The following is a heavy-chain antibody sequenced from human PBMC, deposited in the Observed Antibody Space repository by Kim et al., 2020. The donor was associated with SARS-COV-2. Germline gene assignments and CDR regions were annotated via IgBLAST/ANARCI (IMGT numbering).Heavy chain of an antibody. CDR2: IRSSTTDI. Sequence: GGSLRLSCAASGFTFSAYTINWVRQAPGKGLEWVSSIRSSTTDIYYADSVKGRFTISRDNAKSSLYLQMNSLRAEDTAVYYCARGRSPYCSTYNCQDAF. CDR1: GFTFSAYT. CDR3: ARGRSPYCSTYNCQDAF. V-gene: IGHV3-21*01. D-gene: IGHD2-2*01. J-gene: IGHJ3*01.